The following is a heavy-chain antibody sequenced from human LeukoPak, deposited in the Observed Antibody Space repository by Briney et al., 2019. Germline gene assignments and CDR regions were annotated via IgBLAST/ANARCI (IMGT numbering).Heavy chain of an antibody. V-gene: IGHV3-66*01. J-gene: IGHJ6*03. CDR3: AKGYGDIYSGYYYYYSMDV. Sequence: GGSLRLSCAASGFTVSSNYVSWVRQAPGKGLEWVSVIYSGGSTYYADSVKGRFTISRDNSKNTLYLQMNSLRAEDTAVYYCAKGYGDIYSGYYYYYSMDVWGKGTTVTISS. CDR2: IYSGGST. CDR1: GFTVSSNY. D-gene: IGHD4-17*01.